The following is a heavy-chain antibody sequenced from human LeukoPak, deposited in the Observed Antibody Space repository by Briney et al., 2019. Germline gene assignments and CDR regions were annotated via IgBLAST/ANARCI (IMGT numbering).Heavy chain of an antibody. D-gene: IGHD5-12*01. CDR2: IYYSGST. CDR1: GGSISSHY. CDR3: ARARGYSGYDLGPFDY. V-gene: IGHV4-59*11. Sequence: SETLSLTCTVSGGSISSHYWSWIRQPPGKGLDWIGYIYYSGSTNYNPSLKSRVTISVDTSKNQFSLKLSSVTAADTAVYYCARARGYSGYDLGPFDYWGQGTLVTVSS. J-gene: IGHJ4*02.